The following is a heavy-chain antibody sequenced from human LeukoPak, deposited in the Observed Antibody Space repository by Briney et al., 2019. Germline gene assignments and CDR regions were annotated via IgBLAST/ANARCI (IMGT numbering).Heavy chain of an antibody. CDR1: GYTFSQYG. J-gene: IGHJ4*02. CDR3: ASSGDYYASDY. V-gene: IGHV1-18*04. CDR2: ISPFNGYT. Sequence: ASVKVSCKASGYTFSQYGISWVRQAPGQGLEWMGWISPFNGYTNYLQKIEGRVTLTTDTFTSTVYMEMRSLRSDDTAVYYCASSGDYYASDYWGQGTLVTVSS. D-gene: IGHD2-2*01.